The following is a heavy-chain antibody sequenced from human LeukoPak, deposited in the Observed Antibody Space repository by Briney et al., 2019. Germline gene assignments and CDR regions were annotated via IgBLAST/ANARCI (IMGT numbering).Heavy chain of an antibody. CDR2: IKPNSGGT. CDR3: AREFIVGATTLYYYYYYMDV. Sequence: ASVKVSCQASGYSFTGYYMHWVRQAPGQGLEWMGWIKPNSGGTNYAQKFQGRVTMTRDTSISTAYMELSRLRSDDTAVYYCAREFIVGATTLYYYYYYMDVWGKGTTVTISS. J-gene: IGHJ6*03. V-gene: IGHV1-2*02. CDR1: GYSFTGYY. D-gene: IGHD1-26*01.